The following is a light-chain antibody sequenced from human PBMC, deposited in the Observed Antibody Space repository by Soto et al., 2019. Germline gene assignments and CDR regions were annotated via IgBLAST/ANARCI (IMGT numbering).Light chain of an antibody. CDR1: SSIIGGLKY. Sequence: QSALTQPRSVSGSPGQSVTISCTGTSSIIGGLKYVSWFQQHPDKAPQLLIYDVTKRPSGVPDRFSGSKSGNTASLTISGLQAEDEADYYCCSYAGSYVFGTGTKLTVL. CDR3: CSYAGSYV. J-gene: IGLJ1*01. CDR2: DVT. V-gene: IGLV2-11*01.